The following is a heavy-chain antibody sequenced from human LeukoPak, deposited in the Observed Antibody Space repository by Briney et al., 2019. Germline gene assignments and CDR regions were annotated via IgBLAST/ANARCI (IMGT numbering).Heavy chain of an antibody. D-gene: IGHD4-17*01. Sequence: GGSLRLSCAASGFTFTNAWMSWVRQAPGKGLEWVGRIKSKTAGGTTDYAAPVKGRFTISRDDSKNTLYPQMNSLKTEDTAVYYCTTGVLEAVTTGDYWGQGTLVTVSS. J-gene: IGHJ4*02. CDR3: TTGVLEAVTTGDY. CDR2: IKSKTAGGTT. CDR1: GFTFTNAW. V-gene: IGHV3-15*01.